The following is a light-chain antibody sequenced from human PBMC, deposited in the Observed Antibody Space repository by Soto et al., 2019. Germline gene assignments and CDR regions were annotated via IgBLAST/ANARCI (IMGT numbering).Light chain of an antibody. CDR2: EVS. CDR1: SSDVGGYNY. CDR3: SSYAGSNSVSV. V-gene: IGLV2-8*01. Sequence: QSALTQPPSASGSPGQSVTISCTGTSSDVGGYNYVSWYQQHPGKAPKLMIYEVSKRPSGVPDRFSGSKSGNTASLTVSGLQAEDEADYYCSSYAGSNSVSVFGTGTKVTVL. J-gene: IGLJ1*01.